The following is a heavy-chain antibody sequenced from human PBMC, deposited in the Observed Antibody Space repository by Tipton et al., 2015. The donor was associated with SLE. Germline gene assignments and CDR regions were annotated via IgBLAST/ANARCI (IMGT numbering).Heavy chain of an antibody. D-gene: IGHD3-10*01. CDR1: GGSISSGGYY. Sequence: TLSLTCTVSGGSISSGGYYWSWIRQHPGKGLEWIGYIYYSGSTYYNPSLKSRVTISVDTSKNQFSLKLSSVTAADTAVYYCARDREGWFMIRGVSAFDIWGQGTMVTVSS. J-gene: IGHJ3*02. CDR2: IYYSGST. V-gene: IGHV4-31*03. CDR3: ARDREGWFMIRGVSAFDI.